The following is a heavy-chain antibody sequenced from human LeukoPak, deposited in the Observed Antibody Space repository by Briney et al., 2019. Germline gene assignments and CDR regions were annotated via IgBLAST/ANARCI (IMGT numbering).Heavy chain of an antibody. Sequence: PSETLSLTCTVSGGSISSGDYYWSWIRQPPGKGLEWIGYIYYSGSTYYNPSLKSRVTISVDTSKNQFSLKLSSVTAADTAVYYCARVYYYGSGSYYYYFDYWGQGTLVTVSS. J-gene: IGHJ4*02. CDR1: GGSISSGDYY. V-gene: IGHV4-30-4*01. CDR2: IYYSGST. D-gene: IGHD3-10*01. CDR3: ARVYYYGSGSYYYYFDY.